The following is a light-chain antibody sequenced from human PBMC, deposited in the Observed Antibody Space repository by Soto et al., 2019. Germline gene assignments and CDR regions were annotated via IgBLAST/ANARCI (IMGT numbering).Light chain of an antibody. Sequence: QSVLTQPASVSGSPGQSITISCTVTSSDVGGYNYVSWYQQHPGKAPKLMIYDVSNRPSGVSNRFSGSQSGKPASLTLSGLQSEDVSDYYCSSCARHCILYVVGTGTKVTV. CDR1: SSDVGGYNY. V-gene: IGLV2-14*01. CDR2: DVS. CDR3: SSCARHCILYV. J-gene: IGLJ1*01.